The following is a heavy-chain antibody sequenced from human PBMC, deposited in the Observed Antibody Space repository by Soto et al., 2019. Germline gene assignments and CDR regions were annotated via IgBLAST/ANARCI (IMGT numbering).Heavy chain of an antibody. D-gene: IGHD6-19*01. CDR1: GGSISSGDYY. Sequence: SETLSLTCTVSGGSISSGDYYWSWIRQPPGKGLEWIGYIYSSGDTYSNPSLKSRITFSVDTSKNQFSLKVNSVTAADTAVYYCASHIAVAAPFDYWGQGTLVTVSS. J-gene: IGHJ4*02. CDR3: ASHIAVAAPFDY. CDR2: IYSSGDT. V-gene: IGHV4-30-4*01.